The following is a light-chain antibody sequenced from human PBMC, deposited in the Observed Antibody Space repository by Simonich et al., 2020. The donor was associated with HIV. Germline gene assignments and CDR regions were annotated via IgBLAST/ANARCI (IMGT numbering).Light chain of an antibody. CDR1: QSVNIN. V-gene: IGKV3-15*01. CDR2: GAS. Sequence: EIVMTQSPATLSVSPGERATLPCRASQSVNINLAWYQQKPGQAPRLLIYGASTRATGIPARFSGSGSGTEFTLTISSLQSEDFAVYYCQQYNNWPQTFGQGTKVEIK. CDR3: QQYNNWPQT. J-gene: IGKJ1*01.